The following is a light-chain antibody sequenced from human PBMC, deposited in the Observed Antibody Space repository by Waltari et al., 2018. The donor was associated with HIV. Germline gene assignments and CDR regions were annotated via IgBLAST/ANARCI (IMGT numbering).Light chain of an antibody. J-gene: IGLJ2*01. V-gene: IGLV2-14*01. CDR2: EVH. Sequence: HSALTQPASVSASPGQSITISCTGSSTDLGFDTLFSWYQQPPGKAPQLIIYEVHSRPSGVPDRFSGSKSGNTASLTISMLQADDEADYYCSSYVNTDTLTFGGGTKLTVL. CDR3: SSYVNTDTLT. CDR1: STDLGFDTL.